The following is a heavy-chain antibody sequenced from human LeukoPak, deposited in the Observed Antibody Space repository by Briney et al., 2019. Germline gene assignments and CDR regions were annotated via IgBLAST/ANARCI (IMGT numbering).Heavy chain of an antibody. V-gene: IGHV4-59*01. CDR1: GGSISSYY. Sequence: SETLSLTCSVSGGSISSYYWTRIRQTPVKGLEWIGYIYYLGTTNYNPSLKSRVTMSIDTSGNQFSLNLNSVTAADTGVYFCVAAYDILSGYDAFERWGQGTTVIVSS. CDR2: IYYLGTT. D-gene: IGHD3-9*01. J-gene: IGHJ3*02. CDR3: VAAYDILSGYDAFER.